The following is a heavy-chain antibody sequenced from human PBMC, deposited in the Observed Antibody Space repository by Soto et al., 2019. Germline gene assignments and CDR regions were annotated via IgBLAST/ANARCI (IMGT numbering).Heavy chain of an antibody. V-gene: IGHV1-69*02. D-gene: IGHD1-26*01. CDR2: IIPILGIA. CDR1: GGTFSSYT. Sequence: SVKVSCKASGGTFSSYTISWVRQAPGQGLEWMGRIIPILGIANYAQKFQGRVTITADKSTSTAYMELSSLRSDDTAVYYCARGSVGPTTDFDYWGQGTLVTVSS. J-gene: IGHJ4*02. CDR3: ARGSVGPTTDFDY.